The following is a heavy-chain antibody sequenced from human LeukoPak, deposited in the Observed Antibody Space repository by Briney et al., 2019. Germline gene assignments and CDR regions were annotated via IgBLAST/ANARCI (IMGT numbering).Heavy chain of an antibody. V-gene: IGHV3-30*02. CDR3: AKDRPHSSGWGTPADF. D-gene: IGHD6-19*01. J-gene: IGHJ4*02. Sequence: PGGSLRLSCAASGLTFSTSGMHWVRQAPVKGLEWVAYVPFDGIKKFYADSVRGRFTISRDNSKNTLYLQLNSLRPDDTAVYYCAKDRPHSSGWGTPADFWGQGTLVTVSS. CDR1: GLTFSTSG. CDR2: VPFDGIKK.